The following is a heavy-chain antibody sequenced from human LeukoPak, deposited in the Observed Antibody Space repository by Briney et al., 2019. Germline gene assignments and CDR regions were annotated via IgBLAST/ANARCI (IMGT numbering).Heavy chain of an antibody. D-gene: IGHD4-17*01. CDR1: GLTFSNFA. CDR3: ATGYGDYWGYYFDY. CDR2: ISGNGGAT. V-gene: IGHV3-23*01. Sequence: PGGSLRLSCAASGLTFSNFAMSWVRQAPGKGLECVSLISGNGGATYYADSVKGRFTISRDNSKNTLYLDMNSLRAEDTAVYYCATGYGDYWGYYFDYWGQGTLLTVSS. J-gene: IGHJ4*02.